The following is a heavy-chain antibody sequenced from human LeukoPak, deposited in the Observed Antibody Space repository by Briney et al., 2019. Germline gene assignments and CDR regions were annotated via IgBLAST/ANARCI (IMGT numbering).Heavy chain of an antibody. Sequence: GGSLRLSCAASGFTFSSYGMHWVRQAPGKGLEWVAVISYDGSNKYYADSVKGRFTISRDNYKNTLYLQMNSLRAEDTAVYYCAKDGYCSSTSCLTPWGQGTLVTVSS. V-gene: IGHV3-30*18. CDR2: ISYDGSNK. CDR3: AKDGYCSSTSCLTP. J-gene: IGHJ5*02. D-gene: IGHD2-2*03. CDR1: GFTFSSYG.